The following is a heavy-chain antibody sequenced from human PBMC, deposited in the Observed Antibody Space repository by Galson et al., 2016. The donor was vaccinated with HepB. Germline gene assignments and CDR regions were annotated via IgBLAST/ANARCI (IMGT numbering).Heavy chain of an antibody. CDR2: ITISGDYR. Sequence: SLRLSCAASGFTLSSYAMSWVRQAPGKGLEWVSAITISGDYRYYADSVKGRFTISRDNSKNTLYLQMNSLRAEDTAVYYCAKDLSWGIAAAGYYYYYYGMDVWGQGTTVTVSS. V-gene: IGHV3-23*01. J-gene: IGHJ6*02. CDR3: AKDLSWGIAAAGYYYYYYGMDV. CDR1: GFTLSSYA. D-gene: IGHD6-13*01.